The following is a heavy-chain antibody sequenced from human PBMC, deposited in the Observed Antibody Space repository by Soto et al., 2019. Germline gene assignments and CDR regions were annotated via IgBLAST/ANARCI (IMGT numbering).Heavy chain of an antibody. Sequence: GASVKVSCKASGYTFTSYGISWVRQAPGQGLEWMGWISAYNGNTNYAQKLQGRVTMTTDTSTSTAYMELRSLRSDDTAVYYCAILREGPRFYGMDVWGQGTTVTVSS. J-gene: IGHJ6*02. CDR3: AILREGPRFYGMDV. CDR1: GYTFTSYG. CDR2: ISAYNGNT. V-gene: IGHV1-18*01. D-gene: IGHD3-16*01.